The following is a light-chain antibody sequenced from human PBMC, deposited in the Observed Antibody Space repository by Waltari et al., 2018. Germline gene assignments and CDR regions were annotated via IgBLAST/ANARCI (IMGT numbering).Light chain of an antibody. CDR3: QQYNTYSS. J-gene: IGKJ2*03. CDR1: QSISNN. V-gene: IGKV1-5*03. CDR2: KAS. Sequence: DIQMTQSPSTLSASVGDTITITCRASQSISNNLAWYQQKPGKPPKVLIYKASSSGTGGPSRFSGRRSETEFTRTISSLQRDDFATYYCQQYNTYSSVGQGTKLAIK.